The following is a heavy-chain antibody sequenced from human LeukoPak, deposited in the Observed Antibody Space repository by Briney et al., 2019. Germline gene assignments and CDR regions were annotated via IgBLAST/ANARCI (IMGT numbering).Heavy chain of an antibody. CDR1: GFSVSSYA. J-gene: IGHJ5*02. V-gene: IGHV3-66*03. CDR2: LYSNGGK. CDR3: VRDRAEGRAWVEFDP. Sequence: GGSLRLSCVASGFSVSSYAMSWVRQAPGKAPEWVSLLYSNGGKYYADSVQGRFIISRDNSKNTLYLQMNNLRVEDTAVYHCVRDRAEGRAWVEFDPWGQGTVVTVSS.